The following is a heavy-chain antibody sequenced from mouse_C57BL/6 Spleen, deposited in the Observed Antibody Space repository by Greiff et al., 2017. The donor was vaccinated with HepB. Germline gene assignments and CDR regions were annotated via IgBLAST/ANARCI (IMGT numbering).Heavy chain of an antibody. D-gene: IGHD2-1*01. Sequence: QVQLQQSGPELVKPGASVKISCKASGYAFSSSWMNWVKQRPGKGLEWIGRIYPGDGDTNYNGKFKGKATLTADKSSSTAYMQLSSLTSEDSAVYFCAVNYVFAYWGQGTLVTVSA. CDR2: IYPGDGDT. CDR3: AVNYVFAY. V-gene: IGHV1-82*01. CDR1: GYAFSSSW. J-gene: IGHJ3*01.